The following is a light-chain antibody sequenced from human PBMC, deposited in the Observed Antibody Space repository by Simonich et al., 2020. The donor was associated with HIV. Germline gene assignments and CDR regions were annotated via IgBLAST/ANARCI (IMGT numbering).Light chain of an antibody. CDR2: EDS. Sequence: SYELTQPPSVSVSPGQTARITCSGDALPEQYAYWYQQKSGQAPLLVIYEDSKRPSGIPGRFSGSSSGTMATLTISGAQVEDEGDYYCYSTDSSGNHRVFGGGTKLTVL. V-gene: IGLV3-10*01. CDR1: ALPEQY. CDR3: YSTDSSGNHRV. J-gene: IGLJ3*02.